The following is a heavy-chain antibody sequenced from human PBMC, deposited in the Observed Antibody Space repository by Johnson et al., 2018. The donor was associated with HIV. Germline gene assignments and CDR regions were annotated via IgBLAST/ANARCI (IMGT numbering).Heavy chain of an antibody. CDR3: AREVRAYSSGPDACDL. Sequence: VQLVESGGGVVQPGGSLRLSCAASRFTLSNYAMHWVRQAPGKGLEWVAVTSYDGNNKYYVDSVKGRFTISSDNSKNTLYLQMNGLRPEDTAVYYCAREVRAYSSGPDACDLWGQGTMVSVSS. CDR1: RFTLSNYA. D-gene: IGHD6-25*01. V-gene: IGHV3-30*04. CDR2: TSYDGNNK. J-gene: IGHJ3*01.